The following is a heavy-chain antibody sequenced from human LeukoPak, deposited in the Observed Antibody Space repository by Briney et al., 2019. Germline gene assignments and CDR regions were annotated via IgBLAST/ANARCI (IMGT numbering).Heavy chain of an antibody. J-gene: IGHJ4*02. CDR2: ISSSGGTI. V-gene: IGHV3-48*03. CDR3: ARSGQHLFDF. D-gene: IGHD6-13*01. CDR1: GFTFSSSE. Sequence: GGSLRFSCAASGFTFSSSEMNWVRQAPGKGLEWVSYISSSGGTISYADSVKGRFTISRDNAKNSLYLQMNSLRAEDTAIYYCARSGQHLFDFWGQGTLVTVSS.